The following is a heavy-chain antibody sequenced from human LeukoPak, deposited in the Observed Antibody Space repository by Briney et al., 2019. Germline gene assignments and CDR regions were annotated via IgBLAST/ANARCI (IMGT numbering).Heavy chain of an antibody. Sequence: GSSVKVSCKASGGTFSSYAISWVRQAPGQGLEWMGRIIPIFGIANYAQKFQGRVTITADKSTSTAYMELSSLRSEDTAVYYCARGMYSGYDYYFDYWGQGTLVTVSS. CDR3: ARGMYSGYDYYFDY. V-gene: IGHV1-69*04. J-gene: IGHJ4*02. CDR1: GGTFSSYA. CDR2: IIPIFGIA. D-gene: IGHD5-12*01.